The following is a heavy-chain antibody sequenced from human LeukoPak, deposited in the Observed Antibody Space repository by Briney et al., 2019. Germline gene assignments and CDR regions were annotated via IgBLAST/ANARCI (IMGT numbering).Heavy chain of an antibody. CDR2: IFSST. CDR3: AKKPHILTGYYTDYFDS. J-gene: IGHJ4*02. D-gene: IGHD3-9*01. V-gene: IGHV3-53*01. Sequence: PGGSLRLSCTVSGFTVSSNSMSWVRQAPGEGLEWVSFIFSSTNYSDSVKGRFTVSRDNSKNTLYLHMNSLRAEDTAVYFCAKKPHILTGYYTDYFDSWGQGTLVTVSS. CDR1: GFTVSSNS.